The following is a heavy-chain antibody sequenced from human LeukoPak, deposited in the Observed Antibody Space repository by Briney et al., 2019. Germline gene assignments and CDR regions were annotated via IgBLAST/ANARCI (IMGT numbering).Heavy chain of an antibody. CDR2: IYSGGST. Sequence: GGSLRLSCAASGFTVSNNYMSWVRQAPGKGLEWVSVIYSGGSTYYADSVKGRFIISRDNAKNSLYLQMNSLRAEDTAVYYCARDPRYDSSGYYRQVSYYFDYWGQGTLVTVSS. D-gene: IGHD3-22*01. CDR3: ARDPRYDSSGYYRQVSYYFDY. V-gene: IGHV3-53*01. CDR1: GFTVSNNY. J-gene: IGHJ4*02.